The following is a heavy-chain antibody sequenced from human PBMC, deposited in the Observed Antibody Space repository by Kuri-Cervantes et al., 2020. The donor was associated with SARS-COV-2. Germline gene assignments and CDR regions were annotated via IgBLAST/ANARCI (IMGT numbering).Heavy chain of an antibody. D-gene: IGHD1-26*01. CDR2: ISYDGSNK. V-gene: IGHV3-30*04. Sequence: GGSLRLSCAASGFTFSSYAMHWVRQAPGKGLEWVAVISYDGSNKYYADSVKGRFTISRDNSKNTLYLQMNSLRAEDTAVYYCTRDAGALFDYWGQGTLVTVSS. CDR3: TRDAGALFDY. J-gene: IGHJ4*02. CDR1: GFTFSSYA.